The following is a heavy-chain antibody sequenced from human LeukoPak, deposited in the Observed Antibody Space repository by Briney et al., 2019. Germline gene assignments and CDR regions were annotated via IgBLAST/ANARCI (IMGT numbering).Heavy chain of an antibody. CDR1: GFTFSSYW. Sequence: PGGSLRLSCAASGFTFSSYWMSWVRQAPGKGLEWVANIKQDGSEKYYVDSVKGRFTISRDNAKNSLYLQMNSLRAEDTAVYYCARDLLRYFDWFDYWGQGTLVTVSS. V-gene: IGHV3-7*01. J-gene: IGHJ5*01. D-gene: IGHD3-9*01. CDR2: IKQDGSEK. CDR3: ARDLLRYFDWFDY.